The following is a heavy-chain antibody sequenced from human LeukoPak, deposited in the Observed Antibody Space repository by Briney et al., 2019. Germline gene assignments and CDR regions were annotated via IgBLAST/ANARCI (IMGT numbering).Heavy chain of an antibody. D-gene: IGHD2-2*01. CDR1: GFTFSDYY. Sequence: GGSLRLSCAASGFTFSDYYMSWIRQAPGKGLEWVSYISSSGSTIYYADSVKGRFTISRDNPKNALYLQMNSLRAEATAVYYCARALPGPAAVFRAASNWFDPWGQGTLVTVSS. J-gene: IGHJ5*02. CDR3: ARALPGPAAVFRAASNWFDP. V-gene: IGHV3-11*04. CDR2: ISSSGSTI.